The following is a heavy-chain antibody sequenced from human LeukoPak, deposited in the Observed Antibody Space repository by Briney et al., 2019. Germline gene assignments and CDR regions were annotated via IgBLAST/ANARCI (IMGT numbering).Heavy chain of an antibody. CDR2: INHSGST. J-gene: IGHJ3*02. CDR3: ARAPVGLWFGELLEEDGAFDI. V-gene: IGHV4-34*01. CDR1: GGSFSGYY. Sequence: SETLSLTCAVYGGSFSGYYWSWIRQPPGKGLEWIGEINHSGSTNYNPSLKSRVTISVDTSKNQFSLKLSSVTAADTAVYYCARAPVGLWFGELLEEDGAFDIWGQGTMVTVSS. D-gene: IGHD3-10*01.